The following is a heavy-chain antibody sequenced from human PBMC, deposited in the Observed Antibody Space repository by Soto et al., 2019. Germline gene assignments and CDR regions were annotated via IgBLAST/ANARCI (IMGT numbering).Heavy chain of an antibody. J-gene: IGHJ1*01. D-gene: IGHD2-2*01. CDR1: GGSITSGDYY. V-gene: IGHV4-30-4*01. CDR2: IYYSGST. Sequence: QVQLQESGPGLVKPSQTLSLTCTVSGGSITSGDYYWSWIRQPPGKGLEWIGHIYYSGSTYYNPSLKSRVTISVDTPKNQFSLQLSSVTAADTAVYYCARARTFSYAGLWGQGTLVTVSS. CDR3: ARARTFSYAGL.